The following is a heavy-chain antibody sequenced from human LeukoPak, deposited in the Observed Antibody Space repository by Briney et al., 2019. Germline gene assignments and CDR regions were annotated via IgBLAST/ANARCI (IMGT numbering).Heavy chain of an antibody. Sequence: GGSLRLSCAASGFTFSNYAMSWVRQAPGKGLEWVSGISGNGVNTYHADSVKGRFTISRDNSKNTLYVQMHSLRAEDTAVYYCARDLYYDSSGYFGYWGQGTLVTVSS. CDR3: ARDLYYDSSGYFGY. CDR1: GFTFSNYA. CDR2: ISGNGVNT. V-gene: IGHV3-23*01. J-gene: IGHJ4*02. D-gene: IGHD3-22*01.